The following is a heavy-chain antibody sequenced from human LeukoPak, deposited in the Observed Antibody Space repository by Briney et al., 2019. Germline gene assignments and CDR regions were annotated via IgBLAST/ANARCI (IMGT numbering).Heavy chain of an antibody. J-gene: IGHJ4*02. V-gene: IGHV3-23*01. CDR2: ISGSGGST. CDR1: GFTFSSYA. D-gene: IGHD3-9*01. CDR3: AKAPHYDILTGYYFDY. Sequence: GGFLRLSCAASGFTFSSYAMSWVRQAPGKGLEWVSAISGSGGSTYYADSVKGRFTISRDNSKNTLYLQMNSLRAEDTAVYYCAKAPHYDILTGYYFDYWGQGTLVTVSS.